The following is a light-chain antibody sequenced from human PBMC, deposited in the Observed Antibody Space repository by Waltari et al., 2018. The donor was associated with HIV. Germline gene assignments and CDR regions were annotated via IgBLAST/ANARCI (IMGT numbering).Light chain of an antibody. CDR2: WAS. CDR1: PSVLYSSNNKNY. Sequence: DIVMTQSPDSLAASLGERATITSKSRPSVLYSSNNKNYLAWYQQKPGQPPKLLIYWASTRESGVPDRFSGSGSGTDFSLTISSLQAEDVAVYYCQQYYSAPYTFGQGTNLEIK. J-gene: IGKJ2*01. V-gene: IGKV4-1*01. CDR3: QQYYSAPYT.